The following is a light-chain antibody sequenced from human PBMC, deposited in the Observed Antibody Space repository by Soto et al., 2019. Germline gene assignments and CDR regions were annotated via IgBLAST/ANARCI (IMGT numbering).Light chain of an antibody. J-gene: IGKJ1*01. Sequence: EIVMTQSPATLSVSPGERATLSCRASQSVRSNLAWYQQKPGQAPRLLIYGASTRATGIPARFSGSGSGTEFTLTISILQSEDFAVYYCQHYNNWPRTFGQGTKVEIK. CDR2: GAS. CDR3: QHYNNWPRT. CDR1: QSVRSN. V-gene: IGKV3-15*01.